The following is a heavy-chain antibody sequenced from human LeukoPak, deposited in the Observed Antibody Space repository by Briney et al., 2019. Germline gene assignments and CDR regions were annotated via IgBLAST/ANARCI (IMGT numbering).Heavy chain of an antibody. Sequence: SETLSLTCAVSGYSINTINSAYYWAWIRQPPGKGLEWIGNIYHSGSTYYNPSLKSRVTISVDTSKNQYSLKLNSVTAADTAVYYCASLYSSSSFDFWGQETLVTVSS. V-gene: IGHV4-38-2*01. CDR3: ASLYSSSSFDF. CDR2: IYHSGST. D-gene: IGHD6-6*01. CDR1: GYSINTINSAYY. J-gene: IGHJ4*02.